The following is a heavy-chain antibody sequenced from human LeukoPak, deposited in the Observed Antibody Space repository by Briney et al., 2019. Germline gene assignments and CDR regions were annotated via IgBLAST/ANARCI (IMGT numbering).Heavy chain of an antibody. Sequence: GGSLRLSCAGCGFTFSSHWMSWVRQAAGKGLEGVANIKQDGSEKYYVDSVKGRFTNSRDNAKNSLYLQMNSLRDEDTAVYYCARHPSGWTLDYWGQGTLVTVSS. CDR2: IKQDGSEK. CDR1: GFTFSSHW. CDR3: ARHPSGWTLDY. V-gene: IGHV3-7*01. D-gene: IGHD6-19*01. J-gene: IGHJ4*02.